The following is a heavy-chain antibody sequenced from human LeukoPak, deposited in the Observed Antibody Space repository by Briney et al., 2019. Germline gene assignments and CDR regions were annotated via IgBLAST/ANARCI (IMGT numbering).Heavy chain of an antibody. V-gene: IGHV4-39*01. CDR1: GGSISSSSYY. CDR3: ARQDSSVYYLSSWYFDL. D-gene: IGHD3-22*01. J-gene: IGHJ2*01. CDR2: IYYSGST. Sequence: SETLSLTCTVSGGSISSSSYYWGWIRQPPGKGLEWIGSIYYSGSTYYNPSLKSRVTISVDTSKNQFSLKLSSVTAADTAVYYCARQDSSVYYLSSWYFDLWGRGTLVTVSS.